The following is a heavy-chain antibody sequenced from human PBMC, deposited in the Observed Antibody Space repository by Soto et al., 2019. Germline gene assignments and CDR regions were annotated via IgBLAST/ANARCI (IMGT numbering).Heavy chain of an antibody. CDR2: ISYGGSHK. D-gene: IGHD2-15*01. Sequence: GASLRLSCTASGFTFSEYGIHWVRQAPGKGLEWVAVISYGGSHKYYAGSVKGRFTISRDDSKNTVYLQMNSLKTDDTAVYYCAKEMFPRTVLDSSSPWGDFWGRGSLVTVSS. CDR3: AKEMFPRTVLDSSSPWGDF. CDR1: GFTFSEYG. V-gene: IGHV3-30*18. J-gene: IGHJ4*02.